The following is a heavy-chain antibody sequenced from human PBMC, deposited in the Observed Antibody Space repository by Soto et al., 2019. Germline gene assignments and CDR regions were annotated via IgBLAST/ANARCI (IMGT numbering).Heavy chain of an antibody. CDR3: ARDSSPDYDYSTLQPSYYFDY. Sequence: SETLSLTCTVSGGSISSGGYYWSWIRQHPGKGLEWIGYIYYSGSTYYNPSLKSRVTISVDTSKNQFSLKRSSVTAADTAVYYCARDSSPDYDYSTLQPSYYFDYWGQGTLVTVSS. CDR2: IYYSGST. J-gene: IGHJ4*02. CDR1: GGSISSGGYY. D-gene: IGHD4-4*01. V-gene: IGHV4-31*03.